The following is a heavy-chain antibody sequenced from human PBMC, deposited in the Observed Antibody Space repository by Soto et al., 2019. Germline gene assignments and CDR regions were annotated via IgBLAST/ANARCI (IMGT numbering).Heavy chain of an antibody. V-gene: IGHV4-30-4*01. CDR3: ARGPVKILTGLLSLWFDP. CDR1: GGSILIGDYY. J-gene: IGHJ5*02. Sequence: SETLSLTCTVSGGSILIGDYYWSWIRQPPGKGLEWIGYIYYSGSTYYNPSLKSRVTLSVDTSKNPFSLKLSSVTAADTAVYYCARGPVKILTGLLSLWFDPWGQGTLGTVSS. CDR2: IYYSGST. D-gene: IGHD3-9*01.